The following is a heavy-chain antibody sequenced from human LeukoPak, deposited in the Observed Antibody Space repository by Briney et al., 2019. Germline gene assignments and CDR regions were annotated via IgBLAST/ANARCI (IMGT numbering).Heavy chain of an antibody. V-gene: IGHV1-69*13. Sequence: GASVKVSCKASGGTFSSYAISWVRQAPGQGLEWMGGIIPIFGTANYAQKFQGRVTITADESTNTAYMELSSLRSEDTAVYYCARAEVEMATITPNFDYWGQGTLVTVSS. CDR1: GGTFSSYA. CDR3: ARAEVEMATITPNFDY. J-gene: IGHJ4*02. CDR2: IIPIFGTA. D-gene: IGHD5-24*01.